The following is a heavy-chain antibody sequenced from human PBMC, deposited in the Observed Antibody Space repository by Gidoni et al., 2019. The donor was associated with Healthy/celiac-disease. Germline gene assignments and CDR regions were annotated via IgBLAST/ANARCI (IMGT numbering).Heavy chain of an antibody. Sequence: QVQLVESGGGVVQPGRSLRLSCAASGFPFSSYGMHWVRQAPGKGLEWVAVIWYDGSNKYYADSVKGRFTISRDNSKNTLYLQMNSLRAEDTAVYYCARGYYDYVWGSRGVDYWGQGTLVTVSS. CDR3: ARGYYDYVWGSRGVDY. D-gene: IGHD3-16*01. CDR2: IWYDGSNK. V-gene: IGHV3-33*01. CDR1: GFPFSSYG. J-gene: IGHJ4*02.